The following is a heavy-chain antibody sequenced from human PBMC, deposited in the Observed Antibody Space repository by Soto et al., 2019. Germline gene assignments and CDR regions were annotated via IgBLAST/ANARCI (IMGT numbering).Heavy chain of an antibody. V-gene: IGHV3-30*03. CDR1: GFAFSSYG. D-gene: IGHD5-18*01. Sequence: QAQLVESGGGVVQPGRSLRLSCAASGFAFSSYGMHWVRQAPGTGLGGVAVISYDGSLQHYADSVKGRFTSSRDNSKNMVLLQMSSLRAEDTAVYYCVSDRGYGHASVPYSWGQGTLVSVSS. CDR2: ISYDGSLQ. J-gene: IGHJ4*02. CDR3: VSDRGYGHASVPYS.